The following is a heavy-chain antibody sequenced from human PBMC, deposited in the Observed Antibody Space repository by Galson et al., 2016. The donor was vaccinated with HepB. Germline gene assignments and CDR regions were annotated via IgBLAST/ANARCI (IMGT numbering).Heavy chain of an antibody. CDR2: INGDGSST. J-gene: IGHJ4*02. D-gene: IGHD5-18*01. CDR1: GFTFSSYW. Sequence: SLRLSCAASGFTFSSYWMHWVCQAPGKGLVWVSRINGDGSSTSYADYVKGRFTISRDNAKNTLYLQMNSLRAEDTAVYFCARRDIPMANDYWGQGVLVTVSS. CDR3: ARRDIPMANDY. V-gene: IGHV3-74*01.